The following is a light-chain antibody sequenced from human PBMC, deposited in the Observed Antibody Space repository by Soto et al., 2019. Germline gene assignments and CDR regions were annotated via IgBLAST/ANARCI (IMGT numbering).Light chain of an antibody. CDR1: NIGRKS. CDR3: QVWDSISDHVF. V-gene: IGLV3-21*04. Sequence: SYELTQPPSGSVAPGKTARITCGGNNIGRKSVHWYQQKPGQAPVLVIFYDSDRPSGIPERFSGSNSGNTATLTISRVESGVDWDDYCQVWDSISDHVFFGRGTMLTVL. CDR2: YDS. J-gene: IGLJ2*01.